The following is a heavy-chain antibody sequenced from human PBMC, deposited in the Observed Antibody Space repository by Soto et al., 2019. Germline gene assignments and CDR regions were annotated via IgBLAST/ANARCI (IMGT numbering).Heavy chain of an antibody. CDR2: IILILGIA. CDR1: GGTFSSYT. CDR3: ASLMSSGYYYGMDV. D-gene: IGHD3-10*01. Sequence: ASVKVSCKASGGTFSSYTISWVRQAPGQGLEWMGRIILILGIANYAQKFQGRVTITADKSTSTAYMELSSLRSEDTAVYYCASLMSSGYYYGMDVWGQGTTVTVSS. V-gene: IGHV1-69*02. J-gene: IGHJ6*02.